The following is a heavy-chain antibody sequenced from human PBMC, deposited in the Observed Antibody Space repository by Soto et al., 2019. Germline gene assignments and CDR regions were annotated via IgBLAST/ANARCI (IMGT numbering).Heavy chain of an antibody. CDR2: IYYSGST. CDR3: ARHLRQDGYNYYFDF. J-gene: IGHJ4*02. D-gene: IGHD1-1*01. Sequence: SETLSLTCTVSGGSISSGGYYWSWIRQHPGKGLEWIGYIYYSGSTKYSPSLKSRVTISVDTSKNQFSLKLSSVTAADTAVYYCARHLRQDGYNYYFDFWGQGTLVTVSS. CDR1: GGSISSGGYY. V-gene: IGHV4-61*08.